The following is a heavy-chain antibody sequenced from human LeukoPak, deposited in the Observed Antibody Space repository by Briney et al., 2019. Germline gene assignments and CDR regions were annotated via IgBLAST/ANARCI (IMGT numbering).Heavy chain of an antibody. J-gene: IGHJ5*02. CDR1: GYIFIDYY. V-gene: IGHV1-2*02. D-gene: IGHD1-1*01. Sequence: ASVNASCKASGYIFIDYYIHWLRQVPGQGLEWMAWINPRSGDTKSGQKFQGRVTFTRDTSISTAYMSVGSLRSDDTAVYYCARVGSYIGGYFDPWGQGTLVSVSS. CDR3: ARVGSYIGGYFDP. CDR2: INPRSGDT.